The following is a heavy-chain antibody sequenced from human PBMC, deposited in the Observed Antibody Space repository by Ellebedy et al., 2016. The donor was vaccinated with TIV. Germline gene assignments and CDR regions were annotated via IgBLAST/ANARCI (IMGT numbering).Heavy chain of an antibody. CDR1: TFSFRNYW. CDR2: INQDGSDK. CDR3: ATDGSYGDYLSPTHAFEI. Sequence: GGSLRLSCAASTFSFRNYWMTWVRQPPGKGLEWVANINQDGSDKYYVDSVRGRFTISRDSAKNSLYLQMKSLRVDDAAMYYCATDGSYGDYLSPTHAFEIWGQGTMLIVSS. J-gene: IGHJ3*02. V-gene: IGHV3-7*01. D-gene: IGHD1-26*01.